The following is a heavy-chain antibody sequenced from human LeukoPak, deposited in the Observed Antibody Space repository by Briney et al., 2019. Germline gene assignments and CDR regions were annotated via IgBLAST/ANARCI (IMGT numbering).Heavy chain of an antibody. V-gene: IGHV3-30*18. Sequence: GGSLRLSCAAPGFTFSSYGMHWVRQAPGKGLEWVAVISYDGSNKYYADSVKGRFTISRDNSKNTLYLQMNSLRAEDTAVYYCAKDLNYDSSGFDYWGQGTLVTVSS. J-gene: IGHJ4*02. CDR1: GFTFSSYG. D-gene: IGHD3-22*01. CDR2: ISYDGSNK. CDR3: AKDLNYDSSGFDY.